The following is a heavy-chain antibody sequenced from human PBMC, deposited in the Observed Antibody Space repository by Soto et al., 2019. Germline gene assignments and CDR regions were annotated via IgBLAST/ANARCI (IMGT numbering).Heavy chain of an antibody. CDR3: ARHPGNHYDSSGYYY. J-gene: IGHJ4*02. CDR2: IYPRDSIT. Sequence: PGESLKISCKGSGDSFTTYWIGWVRQMPGKGLEWVGIIYPRDSITRYSPSFQGLVTISADKSISTAYLQWNSLKASDTAMYYCARHPGNHYDSSGYYYWGQGTLVTVSS. D-gene: IGHD3-22*01. CDR1: GDSFTTYW. V-gene: IGHV5-51*01.